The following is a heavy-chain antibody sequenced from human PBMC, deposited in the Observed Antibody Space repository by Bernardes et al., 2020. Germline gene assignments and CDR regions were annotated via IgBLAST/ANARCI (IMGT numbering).Heavy chain of an antibody. CDR2: IYYSGST. D-gene: IGHD2-2*01. Sequence: SETLSLTCTVSGGSISSSSYYWGWLRQPPGKGLEWIGSIYYSGSTYYNPSLKSRVTISVDTSKNQFSLKLSSVTAADTAVYYCASQGYCSSTSCYFRYYYGMDVWGKGTTVTVSS. J-gene: IGHJ6*04. CDR3: ASQGYCSSTSCYFRYYYGMDV. V-gene: IGHV4-39*01. CDR1: GGSISSSSYY.